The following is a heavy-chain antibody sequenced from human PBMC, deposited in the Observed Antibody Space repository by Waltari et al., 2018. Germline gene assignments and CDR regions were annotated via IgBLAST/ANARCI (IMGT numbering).Heavy chain of an antibody. D-gene: IGHD6-19*01. J-gene: IGHJ6*02. V-gene: IGHV3-53*01. CDR1: GVSVDNIH. CDR2: LYSGGYL. CDR3: ARDLGWMDV. Sequence: EVQLVESGGGLIQPGGSLRLSGAASGVSVDNIHMSWVRQAPGKGLEWVSVLYSGGYLEYADSVKGRFTISRDTSTNTLYLRMNSLRADDTAVYFCARDLGWMDVWGQGTTVTVSS.